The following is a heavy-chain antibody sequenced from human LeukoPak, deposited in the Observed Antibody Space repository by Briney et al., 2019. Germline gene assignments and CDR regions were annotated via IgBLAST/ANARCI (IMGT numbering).Heavy chain of an antibody. CDR3: AREDGGVGYFDY. Sequence: GGSLRLSCAASGFTFDDYAMHWVRQAPGKGLEWVSGISWNSGSIGYADSVKGRFTISRDNSKNTLYLQMNSLRAEDTAVYYCAREDGGVGYFDYWGQGTLVTVSS. D-gene: IGHD3-16*01. CDR1: GFTFDDYA. J-gene: IGHJ4*02. CDR2: ISWNSGSI. V-gene: IGHV3-9*01.